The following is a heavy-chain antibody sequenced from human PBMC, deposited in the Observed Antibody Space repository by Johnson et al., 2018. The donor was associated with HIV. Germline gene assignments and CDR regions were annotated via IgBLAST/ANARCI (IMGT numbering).Heavy chain of an antibody. CDR3: ARDGKVGATPRRAFDI. J-gene: IGHJ3*02. D-gene: IGHD1-26*01. Sequence: VQLVESGGGLVRPGGSLRLSCAASGFAVSSNYMNWVRQTPGQGLEWVSILYSAGSAYYADSVTGRFTISRDNSKNTLYLQMNSLRAEDTAVYYCARDGKVGATPRRAFDIWGQGTMVTVSS. CDR2: LYSAGSA. V-gene: IGHV3-66*02. CDR1: GFAVSSNY.